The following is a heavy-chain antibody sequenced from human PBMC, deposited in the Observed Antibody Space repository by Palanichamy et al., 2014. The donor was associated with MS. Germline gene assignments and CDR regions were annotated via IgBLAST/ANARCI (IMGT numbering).Heavy chain of an antibody. Sequence: QVQLVQSGGEVKKFGASVKVSCKASGYMFNSYAISWVRQAPGQGLEWMGWINTYSGNTNYAQKLQGRVTMTTDTSASTAYMELRSLRSDDTAVYYCARDRGWKHGAFDYWGQGTLVTVSS. CDR3: ARDRGWKHGAFDY. J-gene: IGHJ4*02. CDR2: INTYSGNT. V-gene: IGHV1-18*04. CDR1: GYMFNSYA. D-gene: IGHD4-23*01.